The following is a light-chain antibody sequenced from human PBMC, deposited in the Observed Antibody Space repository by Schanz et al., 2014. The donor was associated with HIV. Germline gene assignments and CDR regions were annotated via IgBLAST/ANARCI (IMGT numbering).Light chain of an antibody. CDR1: SSDVGGYNY. CDR3: AAWDDSLNGYV. CDR2: EVS. J-gene: IGLJ1*01. Sequence: QSALTQPASVSGSPGQSITISCTGTSSDVGGYNYVSWYQQHPGKAPKLMIYEVSERPSGVPDRFSGSKSGNTASLTVSGLQAEDEADYYCAAWDDSLNGYVFGTGTKLTVL. V-gene: IGLV2-8*01.